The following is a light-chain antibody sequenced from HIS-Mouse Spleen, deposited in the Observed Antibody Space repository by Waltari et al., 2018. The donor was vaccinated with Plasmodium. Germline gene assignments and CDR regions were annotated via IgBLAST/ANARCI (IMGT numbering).Light chain of an antibody. V-gene: IGLV2-8*01. CDR2: EVS. CDR1: SSDVGGYNY. Sequence: QSALTQPPSASGSPGQSVTISCTGTSSDVGGYNYVSWYQQHPGKAPQLMIYEVSKRPSGVPDRLAGSKSGNTASLTVSGLQAEEEADYYCSSYAGSNNWVFGGGTKLTVL. J-gene: IGLJ2*01. CDR3: SSYAGSNNWV.